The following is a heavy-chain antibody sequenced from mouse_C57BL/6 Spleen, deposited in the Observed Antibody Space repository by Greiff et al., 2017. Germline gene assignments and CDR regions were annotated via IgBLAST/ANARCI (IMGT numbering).Heavy chain of an antibody. J-gene: IGHJ2*01. V-gene: IGHV1-69*01. CDR3: AIGDYGSSYVGY. D-gene: IGHD1-1*01. CDR1: GYTFTSYW. CDR2: IDPSDSYT. Sequence: QVQLQQPGAELVMPGASVKLSCKASGYTFTSYWMHWVKQRPGQGLEWIGEIDPSDSYTNYNQKFKGKSTLTVDKSSSTAYMQLRSLTSEDSAVYYCAIGDYGSSYVGYWGQGTTLSVSS.